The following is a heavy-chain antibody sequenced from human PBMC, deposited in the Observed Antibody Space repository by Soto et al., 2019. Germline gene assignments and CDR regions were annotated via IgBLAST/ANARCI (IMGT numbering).Heavy chain of an antibody. CDR1: GGSISSYY. CDR3: ARVEMAKKEDYYYGMDV. Sequence: QVQLQESGPGLVKPSETLSLTCTVSGGSISSYYWSWIRQPPGKGLEWIGYIYYSGSTNYNPSLKSRVTISVDTSKNQFSLKLSSVTAADTAVYYCARVEMAKKEDYYYGMDVWGQGTTVTVSS. D-gene: IGHD5-12*01. V-gene: IGHV4-59*01. CDR2: IYYSGST. J-gene: IGHJ6*02.